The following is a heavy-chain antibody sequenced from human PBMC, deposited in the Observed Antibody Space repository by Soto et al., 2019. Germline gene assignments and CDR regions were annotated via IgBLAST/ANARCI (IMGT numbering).Heavy chain of an antibody. CDR2: MNPSSGKT. J-gene: IGHJ4*02. D-gene: IGHD6-19*01. CDR3: STWGRDGWYNGLF. V-gene: IGHV1-8*01. CDR1: GYTFTDYD. Sequence: QVQLVQSGAEVKTPGASVKVSCKASGYTFTDYDINWVRQAPGQGLEWVGRMNPSSGKTDYAQNFQARVTMTRDTSISTAYLELSNLGYEDTAVFYCSTWGRDGWYNGLFWGQGTLVTVAS.